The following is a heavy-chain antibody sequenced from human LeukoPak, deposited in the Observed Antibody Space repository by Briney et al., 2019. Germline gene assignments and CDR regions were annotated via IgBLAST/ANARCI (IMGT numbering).Heavy chain of an antibody. V-gene: IGHV3-30-3*01. Sequence: AGGSLRLSCAASGFTFSSYAMHWVRQAPGKGLEWVAVISYDGSNKYYADSVKGRFTISRDNSKNTLYLQMNSLRAEDTAVYFCVRDLVVTKGFWGQGTLVTVSS. CDR1: GFTFSSYA. D-gene: IGHD3-16*02. CDR3: VRDLVVTKGF. J-gene: IGHJ4*02. CDR2: ISYDGSNK.